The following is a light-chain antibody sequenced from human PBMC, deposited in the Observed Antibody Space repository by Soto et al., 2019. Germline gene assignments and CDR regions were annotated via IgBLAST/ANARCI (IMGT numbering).Light chain of an antibody. J-gene: IGKJ2*01. CDR1: QSISDW. CDR2: KAS. CDR3: QQYKSDPYT. Sequence: DIQMTQSPSTLSASVGDRVTITCRASQSISDWLAWYQQKPGKAPNLLIYKASSLESGVPSRFSGSGSGTEFTLTISSVQPDDFAAYYCQQYKSDPYTFGQGNKLEIK. V-gene: IGKV1-5*03.